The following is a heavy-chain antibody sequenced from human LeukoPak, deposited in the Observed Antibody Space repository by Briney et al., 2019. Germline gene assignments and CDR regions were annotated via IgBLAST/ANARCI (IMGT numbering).Heavy chain of an antibody. CDR1: GASISGFY. V-gene: IGHV4-59*08. CDR3: ARHYDGGPNLRTDY. J-gene: IGHJ4*02. Sequence: PSETQTFTCSVSGASISGFYWSWLRQAPGKGLEWIGFLHRSASATYNPSLESRVTTSMDTSKNQSSLKLYYVTAADTAVYYCARHYDGGPNLRTDYWGQGALVTVS. CDR2: LHRSASA. D-gene: IGHD2-15*01.